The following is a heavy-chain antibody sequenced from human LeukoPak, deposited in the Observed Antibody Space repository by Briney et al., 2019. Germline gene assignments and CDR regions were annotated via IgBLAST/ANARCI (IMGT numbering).Heavy chain of an antibody. J-gene: IGHJ5*02. CDR3: ARGCSAGTPHNWFDP. CDR1: GGSIRSYY. CDR2: IHYSGST. Sequence: SETLSLTCTVSGGSIRSYYWSWIRQPPGKGLEWLGYIHYSGSTNCNPSLKSRVTISVDTSKNQFSLKLSSVTAADTAVYYCARGCSAGTPHNWFDPWGQGTLVTVSS. V-gene: IGHV4-59*01. D-gene: IGHD6-13*01.